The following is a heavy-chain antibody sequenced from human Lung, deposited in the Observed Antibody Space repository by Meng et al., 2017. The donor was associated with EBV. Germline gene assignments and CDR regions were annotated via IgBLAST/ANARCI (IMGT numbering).Heavy chain of an antibody. D-gene: IGHD3-22*01. CDR3: ARGLWYYDRGGYFDN. CDR2: IYYSGST. Sequence: QGSGPGLVKPSQTLSLICTVSGGSISSGGHYWSWIRQHPEKGLEWIGYIYYSGSTYYKPSLKSRLTISVDTSKNQLSLRLSSVTAADTAVYYCARGLWYYDRGGYFDNWGRGTLVTVSS. CDR1: GGSISSGGHY. J-gene: IGHJ4*02. V-gene: IGHV4-31*03.